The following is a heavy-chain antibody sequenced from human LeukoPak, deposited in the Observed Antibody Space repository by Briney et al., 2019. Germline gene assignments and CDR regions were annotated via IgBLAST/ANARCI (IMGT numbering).Heavy chain of an antibody. CDR1: GFTLSNYY. D-gene: IGHD6-19*01. CDR2: ISSSGSTI. J-gene: IGHJ4*02. CDR3: AKLRAWYNDY. Sequence: GGSLGLSWPPFGFTLSNYYMSWIRQVQGRGRGWVSYISSSGSTIYYADSVKGRFTISRDNAKNSLYLQMNSLRAEDTAVYYCAKLRAWYNDYWGQGTLVTVSS. V-gene: IGHV3-11*01.